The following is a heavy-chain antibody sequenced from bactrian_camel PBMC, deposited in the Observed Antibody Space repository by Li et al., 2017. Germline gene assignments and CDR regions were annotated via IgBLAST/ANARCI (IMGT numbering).Heavy chain of an antibody. Sequence: EVQLVESGGGSVQAGESLRLSCAASGYTYSTNCMAWYRQAPGKGREKVASIYNGGDSTYYADSVKGRFTISKDNAENTLYLQMNNLQPEDTAMYYCAADFYNMQLARHYSHWGQGTQVTVS. J-gene: IGHJ4*01. CDR1: GYTYSTNC. CDR3: AADFYNMQLARHYSH. V-gene: IGHV3S31*01. D-gene: IGHD4*01. CDR2: IYNGGDST.